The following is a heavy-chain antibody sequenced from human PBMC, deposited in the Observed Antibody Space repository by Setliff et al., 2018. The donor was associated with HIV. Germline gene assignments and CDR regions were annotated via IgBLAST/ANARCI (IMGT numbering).Heavy chain of an antibody. D-gene: IGHD5-18*01. CDR3: ARKLQPGYGMNV. J-gene: IGHJ6*02. Sequence: PGESLKISCKGSGYTFTSYWIGWVRQMPGKGLEWMANINQDGNEKNYVDSVKGRFTISRDNTKNSLYLQMDSLRAEDTTVYYCARKLQPGYGMNVWGQGTTVTVSS. V-gene: IGHV3-7*04. CDR1: GYTFTSYW. CDR2: INQDGNEK.